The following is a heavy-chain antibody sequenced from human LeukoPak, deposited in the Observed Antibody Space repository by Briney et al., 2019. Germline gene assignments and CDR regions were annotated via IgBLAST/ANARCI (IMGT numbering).Heavy chain of an antibody. Sequence: ASVKVSCKASGYTFTGYYMLWVRQAPGQGLEWMGWINPNSGGTNYAQKFQGWVTMTRDTSISTAYMELSRLRSDDTAVYYCARSPYSSGWYSSFFDYWGQGTLVTVSS. J-gene: IGHJ4*02. CDR3: ARSPYSSGWYSSFFDY. V-gene: IGHV1-2*04. CDR2: INPNSGGT. D-gene: IGHD6-19*01. CDR1: GYTFTGYY.